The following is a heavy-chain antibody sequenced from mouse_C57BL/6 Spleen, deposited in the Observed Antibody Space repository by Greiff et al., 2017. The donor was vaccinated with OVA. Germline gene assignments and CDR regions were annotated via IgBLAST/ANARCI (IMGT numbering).Heavy chain of an antibody. CDR3: ARAESGYEGWYFDV. Sequence: EVQLQQSGPELVKPGASVKIPCKASGYTFTDYNMDWVKQSHGKSLEWIGDINPNNGGTIYNQKFKGKATLTVDKSSSTAYMELRSLTSEDTAVYYCARAESGYEGWYFDVWGTGTTVTVSS. CDR1: GYTFTDYN. J-gene: IGHJ1*03. D-gene: IGHD2-2*01. CDR2: INPNNGGT. V-gene: IGHV1-18*01.